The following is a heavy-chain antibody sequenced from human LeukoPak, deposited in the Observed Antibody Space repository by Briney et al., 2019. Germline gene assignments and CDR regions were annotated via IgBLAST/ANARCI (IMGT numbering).Heavy chain of an antibody. Sequence: ASVKVSCKASGYTFSNYNIHWLRQAPGQGLEWMGIVNPSGDSTNYAQNFQGRVTMTTDTSTSTAYMELRSLRSDDTAVYYCARGGGYVHLGDWGQGTLVTVAP. V-gene: IGHV1-46*01. D-gene: IGHD3-16*01. J-gene: IGHJ4*02. CDR2: VNPSGDST. CDR3: ARGGGYVHLGD. CDR1: GYTFSNYN.